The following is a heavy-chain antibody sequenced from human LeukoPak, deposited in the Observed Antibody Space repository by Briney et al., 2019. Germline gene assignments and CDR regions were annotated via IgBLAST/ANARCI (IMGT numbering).Heavy chain of an antibody. CDR1: GGTFSSYA. D-gene: IGHD3-3*01. CDR3: ARGLRFLTNWFDP. J-gene: IGHJ5*02. Sequence: GASVKVSCKASGGTFSSYAISWGRQAPGQGLESMGGIIPIFGTANYAQKFQGRVTITADKSTSTAYMELSSLRSEDTAVYYCARGLRFLTNWFDPWGQGTLVTVSS. V-gene: IGHV1-69*06. CDR2: IIPIFGTA.